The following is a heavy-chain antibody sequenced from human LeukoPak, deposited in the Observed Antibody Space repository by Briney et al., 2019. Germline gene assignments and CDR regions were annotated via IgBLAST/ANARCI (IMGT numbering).Heavy chain of an antibody. CDR1: VFTFSSYA. CDR3: AQDHEGSCSGGSRYSTFDY. D-gene: IGHD2-15*01. Sequence: GGSLRLSCAASVFTFSSYAMSWVRQAPGKGLEWVSAISGSGGSTYYADSVKGRFTISRDNSKNTLYLQMNSLRAEDTAVYYCAQDHEGSCSGGSRYSTFDYWGQGTLVTVSS. CDR2: ISGSGGST. J-gene: IGHJ4*02. V-gene: IGHV3-23*01.